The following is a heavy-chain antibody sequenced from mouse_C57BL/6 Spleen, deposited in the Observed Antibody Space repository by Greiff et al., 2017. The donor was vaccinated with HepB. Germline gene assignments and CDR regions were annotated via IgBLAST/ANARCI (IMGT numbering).Heavy chain of an antibody. J-gene: IGHJ4*01. Sequence: QVQLQQPGAELVMPGASVKLSCKASGYTFTSYWMHWVKQRPGQGLEWIGEIDPSDSYTNYNQKFKGKSTLTVDKSSSTAYMQLSSLTSEDSAVYYCARWVHITTVVADYYAMDYWGQGTSVTVSS. V-gene: IGHV1-69*01. CDR2: IDPSDSYT. D-gene: IGHD1-1*01. CDR1: GYTFTSYW. CDR3: ARWVHITTVVADYYAMDY.